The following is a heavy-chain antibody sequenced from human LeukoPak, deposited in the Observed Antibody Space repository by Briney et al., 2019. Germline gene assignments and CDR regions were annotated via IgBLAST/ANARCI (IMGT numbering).Heavy chain of an antibody. J-gene: IGHJ5*02. D-gene: IGHD6-19*01. V-gene: IGHV3-23*01. CDR2: ISGSGGST. Sequence: AGGSLRPSCAASGFTFSSYAMSWVRQAPGKGLEWVSAISGSGGSTYYADSVKGRFTISRDNSKNTLYLQMNSLRAEDTAVYYCAKESSRSSGWFYMFDPWGQGTLVTVSS. CDR3: AKESSRSSGWFYMFDP. CDR1: GFTFSSYA.